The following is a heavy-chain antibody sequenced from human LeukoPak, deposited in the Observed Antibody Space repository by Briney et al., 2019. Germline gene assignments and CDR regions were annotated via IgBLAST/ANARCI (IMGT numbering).Heavy chain of an antibody. CDR1: GDSISSSSYY. Sequence: SETLSLTCTVSGDSISSSSYYWSWIRQPAGRGLEWIGRISSSGSTNYNPSLKSRVTISVDTSKNQFSLKLSSVTAADTAVYFCARGPYSYDSSGAFDIWGQGTMVTVSS. CDR2: ISSSGST. V-gene: IGHV4-61*02. D-gene: IGHD3-22*01. CDR3: ARGPYSYDSSGAFDI. J-gene: IGHJ3*02.